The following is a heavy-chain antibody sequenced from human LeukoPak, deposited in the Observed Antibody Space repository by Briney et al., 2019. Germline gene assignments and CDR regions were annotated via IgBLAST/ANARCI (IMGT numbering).Heavy chain of an antibody. D-gene: IGHD3-3*01. J-gene: IGHJ4*02. Sequence: SETLSLTCTVSGGSISSSSYYWGWIRQPPGKGLEWIGTIYYSGTTYYNSSLKSRVTISADTSKKHFSLRLSSVTAADTAVYYCARLWSGDYYFAYWGQGTLDTVSS. CDR3: ARLWSGDYYFAY. CDR2: IYYSGTT. CDR1: GGSISSSSYY. V-gene: IGHV4-39*01.